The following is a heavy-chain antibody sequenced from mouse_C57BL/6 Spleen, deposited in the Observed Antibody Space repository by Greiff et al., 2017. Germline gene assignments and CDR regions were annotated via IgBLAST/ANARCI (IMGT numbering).Heavy chain of an antibody. CDR2: IYPNSGGT. D-gene: IGHD3-2*02. Sequence: QVQLQQPGAELVKPGASVKLSCKASGYTFTSYWMHWVKQRPGRGLEWIGRIYPNSGGTKYNEKFKCKATLTVDKPSSTAYMQLSSLTSEVSAVYYCARSGPHFACFAYWGQGTLVTVSA. CDR1: GYTFTSYW. V-gene: IGHV1-72*01. CDR3: ARSGPHFACFAY. J-gene: IGHJ3*01.